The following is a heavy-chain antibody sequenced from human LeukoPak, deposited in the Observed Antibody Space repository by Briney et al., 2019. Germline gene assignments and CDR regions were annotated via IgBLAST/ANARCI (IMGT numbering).Heavy chain of an antibody. CDR1: GYSFTSYW. Sequence: GESLKISCKGSGYSFTSYWIGWVRQMPGKGLEWMGIIYPGDSDTRYSPSFQGQVTISADKSISTAYLQWSSLKASDTAMYYCARGMDTVVTLSYTYFDYWGQGTLVTVSS. J-gene: IGHJ4*02. V-gene: IGHV5-51*01. CDR2: IYPGDSDT. CDR3: ARGMDTVVTLSYTYFDY. D-gene: IGHD4-23*01.